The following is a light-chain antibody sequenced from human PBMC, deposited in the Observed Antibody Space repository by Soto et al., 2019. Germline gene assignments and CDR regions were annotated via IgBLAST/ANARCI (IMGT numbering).Light chain of an antibody. V-gene: IGLV2-8*01. J-gene: IGLJ2*01. CDR3: SSYAGSNNQGV. CDR1: SSDVGGYNY. Sequence: QSVLTQPPSASGSPGQSVTISCTGTSSDVGGYNYVSWYQQHPGKAPKLMIYEVSKRPPGVPDRFSGSKSGNTASLTVSGLQAEDEADYYCSSYAGSNNQGVFGGGTQLTVL. CDR2: EVS.